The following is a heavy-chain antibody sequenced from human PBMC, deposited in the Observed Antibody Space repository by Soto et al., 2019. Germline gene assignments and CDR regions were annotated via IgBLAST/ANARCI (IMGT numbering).Heavy chain of an antibody. CDR1: GFTFSTYC. D-gene: IGHD1-1*01. V-gene: IGHV3-74*01. CDR3: VRGTTAWRGMDY. Sequence: GGSLRLSCAASGFTFSTYCMHWVRHTPGTGLVWVSRTCRYGRELYYADSVKGRFTISRDDARNTLYLQMDSLRVEDTGIYYCVRGTTAWRGMDYWGQGALVTVSS. CDR2: TCRYGREL. J-gene: IGHJ4*02.